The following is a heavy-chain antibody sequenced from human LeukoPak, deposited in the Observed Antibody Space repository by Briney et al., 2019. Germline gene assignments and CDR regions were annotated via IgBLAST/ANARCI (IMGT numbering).Heavy chain of an antibody. CDR1: GGSISSYY. CDR3: ARDNRYCSSTSCYSSSFDP. D-gene: IGHD2-2*01. Sequence: SETLSLTCTVSGGSISSYYWSWIRQPPGKGLEWIGYIYYSGGTNYNPSLKSRVTISVDTSKNQFSLKLSSVTAADTAVYYCARDNRYCSSTSCYSSSFDPWGQGTLVTVSS. J-gene: IGHJ5*02. V-gene: IGHV4-59*01. CDR2: IYYSGGT.